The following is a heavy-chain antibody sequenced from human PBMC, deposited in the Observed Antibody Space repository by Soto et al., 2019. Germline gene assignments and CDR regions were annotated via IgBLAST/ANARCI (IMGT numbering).Heavy chain of an antibody. J-gene: IGHJ4*02. CDR1: GYSFATYG. D-gene: IGHD3-22*01. V-gene: IGHV1-18*04. CDR2: ISAHNGDT. Sequence: ASVKVSCKASGYSFATYGFSWVRQAPGQGFECVGWISAHNGDTHYSQKFQGRVTLTTDTSTNTGYMELRSLTSDDTAVYFCATEPIYYNDGSGYYPLGHWGQGTLVTV. CDR3: ATEPIYYNDGSGYYPLGH.